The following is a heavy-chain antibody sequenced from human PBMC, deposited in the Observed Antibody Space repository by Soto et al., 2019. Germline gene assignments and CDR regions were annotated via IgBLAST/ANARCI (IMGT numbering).Heavy chain of an antibody. CDR3: ARRFYGMDI. CDR2: IYVGGTT. V-gene: IGHV3-53*01. J-gene: IGHJ6*02. CDR1: GVTVRSYY. Sequence: GSLRISCAASGVTVRSYYMSWVRQAPGKGLEWVSVIYVGGTTYYADSVKGRFTISRDDSKNTLYLQMNSLRAEYTAVYYCARRFYGMDIWGQGTTVTVSS.